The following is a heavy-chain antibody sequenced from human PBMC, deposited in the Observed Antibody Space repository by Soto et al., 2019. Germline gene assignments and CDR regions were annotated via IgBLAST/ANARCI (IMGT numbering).Heavy chain of an antibody. CDR1: GGSGGSFSGYY. D-gene: IGHD3-10*01. Sequence: PSETLSLTCAVYGGSGGSFSGYYWSWIRQPPGKGLEWSGGINHSGSTNYTPSLKSRVTISVDTSKNQFSLKLTSVTAEDTAVYFCASSSFLRYGDLLHGLAVWGQGTTVTVSS. V-gene: IGHV4-34*01. J-gene: IGHJ6*02. CDR3: ASSSFLRYGDLLHGLAV. CDR2: INHSGST.